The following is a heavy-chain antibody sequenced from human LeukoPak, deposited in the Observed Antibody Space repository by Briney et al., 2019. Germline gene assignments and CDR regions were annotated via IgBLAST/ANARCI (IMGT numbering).Heavy chain of an antibody. Sequence: PGGSLRLSCAASGFTFSSYAMSWVRQAPGKGLEWVSAISGSGGSTYYADSVKGRFTISRDNSKNTLYLQMNSLRAEDTAVYYCARANFPLVTMVRGVDYYFDYWGQGTLVTVSS. V-gene: IGHV3-23*01. D-gene: IGHD3-10*01. J-gene: IGHJ4*02. CDR3: ARANFPLVTMVRGVDYYFDY. CDR2: ISGSGGST. CDR1: GFTFSSYA.